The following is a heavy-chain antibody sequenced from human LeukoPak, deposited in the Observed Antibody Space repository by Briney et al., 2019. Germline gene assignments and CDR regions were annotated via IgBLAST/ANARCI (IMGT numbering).Heavy chain of an antibody. CDR2: ISSSSSTI. J-gene: IGHJ3*02. D-gene: IGHD3-10*01. CDR3: ARDQYYSNDI. V-gene: IGHV3-48*01. CDR1: GFTFSIYS. Sequence: PGGSLRLSCAASGFTFSIYSMNWVRQAPGKGLEWVSYISSSSSTIYYADSVTGRFTISRDNAKNSLYLQMNSLRAEDTAVYYCARDQYYSNDIWGQGTMVTVSS.